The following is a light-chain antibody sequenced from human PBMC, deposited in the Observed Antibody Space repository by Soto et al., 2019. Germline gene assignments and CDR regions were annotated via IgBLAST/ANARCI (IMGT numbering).Light chain of an antibody. CDR2: WAT. V-gene: IGKV4-1*01. CDR1: QTVFTGSNNKNY. Sequence: IVMTQSPASLTVSLGERATINCKSSQTVFTGSNNKNYLAWYQQKPGQAPKLLMYWATARESGVPDRFRGSGFGTDFTLTITRVQAEDVEVYYCHQYFTLPSFGGGTQLEI. CDR3: HQYFTLPS. J-gene: IGKJ4*01.